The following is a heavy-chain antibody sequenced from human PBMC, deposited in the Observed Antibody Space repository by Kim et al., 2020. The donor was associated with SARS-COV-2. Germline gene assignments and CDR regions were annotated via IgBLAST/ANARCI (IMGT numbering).Heavy chain of an antibody. CDR1: GFTLSFYS. CDR3: VRENYWAFDI. V-gene: IGHV3-48*04. J-gene: IGHJ3*02. CDR2: ISGTGTIT. D-gene: IGHD2-15*01. Sequence: GGSLRLSCATSGFTLSFYSMNWVRQSPGKGLEWVSHISGTGTITKNADSVRGRFTISRDNAKNSLFLQMNGLRAEDTAVYYCVRENYWAFDIWGQGTMVTVSS.